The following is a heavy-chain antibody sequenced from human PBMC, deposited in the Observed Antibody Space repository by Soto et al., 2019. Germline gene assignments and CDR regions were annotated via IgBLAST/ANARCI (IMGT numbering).Heavy chain of an antibody. J-gene: IGHJ6*03. CDR2: ISGSGGST. D-gene: IGHD2-2*01. V-gene: IGHV3-23*01. CDR1: GFTFSSYA. CDR3: ANAPQVVPAAMDLYYYYMDV. Sequence: GGSLRLSCAASGFTFSSYAMSWVRQAPGKGLEWVSAISGSGGSTNYADSVKGRFTISRDNSKNTLYLQMNSLRAEDTAVYYCANAPQVVPAAMDLYYYYMDVWGKGTTVTVSS.